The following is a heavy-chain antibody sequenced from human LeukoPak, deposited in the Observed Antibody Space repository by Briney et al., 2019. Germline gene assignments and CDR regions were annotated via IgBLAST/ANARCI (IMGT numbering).Heavy chain of an antibody. J-gene: IGHJ3*02. V-gene: IGHV1-58*02. CDR1: GFTFTSSA. CDR2: IVVGSGNT. Sequence: ASVKVSCKASGFTFTSSAMQWVRQARGQRLEWIGWIVVGSGNTNYAQKFQERVTITRDMSTSTAYMELSSLRSEDTAVYYCAADPALGYCSGGSRYPRPDDAFVIWGQGTMVTVSS. CDR3: AADPALGYCSGGSRYPRPDDAFVI. D-gene: IGHD2-15*01.